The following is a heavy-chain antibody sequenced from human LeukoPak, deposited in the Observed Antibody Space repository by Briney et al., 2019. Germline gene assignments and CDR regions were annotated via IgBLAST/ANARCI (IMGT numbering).Heavy chain of an antibody. V-gene: IGHV3-30-3*01. J-gene: IGHJ4*02. CDR3: ARSKNFDY. Sequence: GGPLSLSCAASGFTFSSYAINGVRKPPAKGLEWVAVISYDGSNKYYADSVKGRFTISRDNSKNTLYLQMNSLRAEDTAVYYCARSKNFDYWGQGTLVTVSS. CDR2: ISYDGSNK. D-gene: IGHD4-11*01. CDR1: GFTFSSYA.